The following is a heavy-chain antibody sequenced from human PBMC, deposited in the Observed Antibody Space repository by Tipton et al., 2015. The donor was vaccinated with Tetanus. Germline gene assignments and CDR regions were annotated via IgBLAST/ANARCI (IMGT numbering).Heavy chain of an antibody. V-gene: IGHV4-59*01. CDR3: ARSRGSGSYFDY. D-gene: IGHD1-26*01. J-gene: IGHJ4*02. CDR1: GGSISSYY. CDR2: IYYSGNT. Sequence: TLSLTCTVSGGSISSYYWSWIRQPPGKGLEWIGYIYYSGNTNYNPSLKSRVTISVDTSKNQFSLKLSSVTAADTAVYYCARSRGSGSYFDYWDQGTLVTVSS.